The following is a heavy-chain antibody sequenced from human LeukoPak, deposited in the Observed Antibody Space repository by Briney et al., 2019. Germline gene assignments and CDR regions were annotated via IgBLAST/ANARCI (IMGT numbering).Heavy chain of an antibody. J-gene: IGHJ6*02. CDR3: ARVSFLVVQYYYYGMDV. V-gene: IGHV1-8*02. D-gene: IGHD2-15*01. CDR2: MNPNSGNT. CDR1: GYTFTSYD. Sequence: ASVKVSCKASGYTFTSYDINWVRQATGQGLEWMGWMNPNSGNTGYAQKFQGRVTMTRNTSISTAYMELSSLRSEDTAVYYRARVSFLVVQYYYYGMDVWGQGTTVTVSS.